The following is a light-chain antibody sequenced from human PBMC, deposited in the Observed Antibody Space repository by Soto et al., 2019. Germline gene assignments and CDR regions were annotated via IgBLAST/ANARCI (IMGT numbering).Light chain of an antibody. J-gene: IGLJ2*01. V-gene: IGLV3-21*04. CDR2: YDS. CDR1: NIGSKS. Sequence: SYELTQPPSVSVAPGKTARITCGGNNIGSKSVHWYQQKPGQAPVLVIYYDSDRPSGIPERFSGSNSGNTATLTINRVEAGDEADYYCQVWDSSSDHVVFGGGTTLTVL. CDR3: QVWDSSSDHVV.